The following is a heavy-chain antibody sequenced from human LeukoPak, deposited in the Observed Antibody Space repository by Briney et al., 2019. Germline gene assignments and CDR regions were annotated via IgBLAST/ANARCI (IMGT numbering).Heavy chain of an antibody. D-gene: IGHD1-14*01. V-gene: IGHV4-31*03. CDR1: GGSIISGANY. CDR3: ARAPSVDWYKFQL. CDR2: IYSSGHT. J-gene: IGHJ1*01. Sequence: SETLSLTCTVSGGSIISGANYWSWIRQRPGRGLDWIGYIYSSGHTYHNPSLRSRVFLSVDTSKRQLSLKLTSVTAADTAVYYCARAPSVDWYKFQLWGQGTLVTVSS.